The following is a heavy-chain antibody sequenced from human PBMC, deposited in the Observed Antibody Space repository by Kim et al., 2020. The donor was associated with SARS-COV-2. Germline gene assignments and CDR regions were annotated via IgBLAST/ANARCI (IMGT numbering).Heavy chain of an antibody. CDR2: ISSNGGST. J-gene: IGHJ4*02. V-gene: IGHV3-64D*09. D-gene: IGHD3-22*01. CDR3: VKDLYHHTAMGAYYDSSGYYDY. Sequence: GGSLRLSCSASGFTFSSYAMHWVRQAPGKGLEYVSAISSNGGSTYYADSVKGRFTISRDNSKNTLYLQMSSLRAEDTAVYYCVKDLYHHTAMGAYYDSSGYYDYWGQGTLVTVSS. CDR1: GFTFSSYA.